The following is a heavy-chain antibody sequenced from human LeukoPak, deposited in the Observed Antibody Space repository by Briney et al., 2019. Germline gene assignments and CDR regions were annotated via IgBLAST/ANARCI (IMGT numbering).Heavy chain of an antibody. D-gene: IGHD5-12*01. CDR2: FDPEDGET. CDR1: GYTLTVLS. CDR3: ATGTTGYSGYDFDY. Sequence: GASVKVSCKVSGYTLTVLSMHWVRQAPGKGLEWMGGFDPEDGETIYAQKFQGRVTMTEDTSTDTAYMELSSLRSEDTAVYYCATGTTGYSGYDFDYWGQGTLVTVSS. J-gene: IGHJ4*02. V-gene: IGHV1-24*01.